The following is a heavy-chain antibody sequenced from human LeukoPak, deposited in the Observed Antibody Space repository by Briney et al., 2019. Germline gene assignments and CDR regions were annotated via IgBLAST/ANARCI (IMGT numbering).Heavy chain of an antibody. D-gene: IGHD4-23*01. CDR2: ISGSGGST. CDR1: GFSFSSYA. V-gene: IGHV3-23*01. Sequence: GGSLRLSCAASGFSFSSYAMSWVRQAPGQGLEWASAISGSGGSTYYADSVKGRFTISRDNSKNTLYLQMKSLRAEDTAVYYCAKDSTVVTPEYWGQGTLVTVSS. J-gene: IGHJ4*02. CDR3: AKDSTVVTPEY.